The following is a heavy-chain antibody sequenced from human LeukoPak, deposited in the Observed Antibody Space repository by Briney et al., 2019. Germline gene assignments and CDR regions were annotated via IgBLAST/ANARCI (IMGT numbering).Heavy chain of an antibody. CDR3: ATLKRTGTPYYFDY. Sequence: GGSLRLSCAASGFTFSSYSMNWVRQAPGKGLEWVSSISSSSSYIYYADSVKGRFTISRDNAKNSLYLQMNCLRAEDTAVYYCATLKRTGTPYYFDYWGQGTLVTVSS. V-gene: IGHV3-21*01. CDR1: GFTFSSYS. D-gene: IGHD1-1*01. J-gene: IGHJ4*02. CDR2: ISSSSSYI.